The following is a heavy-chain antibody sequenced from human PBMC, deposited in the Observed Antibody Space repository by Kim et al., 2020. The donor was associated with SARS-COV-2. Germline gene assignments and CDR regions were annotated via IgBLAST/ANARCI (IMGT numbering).Heavy chain of an antibody. Sequence: GGSLRLSCAASGFTFSSYGMHWVRQAPGKGLEWVEVISYDGSNKYYADSVKGRFTISRDNSKNTLYLQMNSLRAEDTAVYYCAREGDYGSQYYYYYGMDVWGQGTTVTVSS. D-gene: IGHD4-17*01. J-gene: IGHJ6*02. CDR2: ISYDGSNK. V-gene: IGHV3-33*05. CDR3: AREGDYGSQYYYYYGMDV. CDR1: GFTFSSYG.